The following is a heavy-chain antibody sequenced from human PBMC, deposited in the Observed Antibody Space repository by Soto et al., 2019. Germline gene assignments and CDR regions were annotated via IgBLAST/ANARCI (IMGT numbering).Heavy chain of an antibody. D-gene: IGHD1-26*01. CDR3: TRGLLGGAPSYTFHGMDV. V-gene: IGHV3-72*01. CDR1: GFTFSDHY. J-gene: IGHJ6*01. CDR2: SRNRVNSHTT. Sequence: EVQLVESGGGLVQPGGYRRVSCAASGFTFSDHYMDWVRQAPGKGLEWVARSRNRVNSHTTEYAASVKGRFTISRDESKSSLYLQMNSLKIEDTAVYYCTRGLLGGAPSYTFHGMDVWGQGTTVTVSS.